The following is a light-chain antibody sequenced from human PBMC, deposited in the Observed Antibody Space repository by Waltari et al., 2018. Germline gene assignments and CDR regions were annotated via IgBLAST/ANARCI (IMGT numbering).Light chain of an antibody. CDR3: QVWDRSSDYV. V-gene: IGLV3-21*02. J-gene: IGLJ1*01. CDR2: DVS. Sequence: SYVLTQPPSVSVAPGQSATVTCGGDNIGSKSVHWYQQKPGQAPVLVVYDVSDRPSGLPERFSGSNSGNTATLTISRVEAGDEADYYCQVWDRSSDYVFGSGTKVTVL. CDR1: NIGSKS.